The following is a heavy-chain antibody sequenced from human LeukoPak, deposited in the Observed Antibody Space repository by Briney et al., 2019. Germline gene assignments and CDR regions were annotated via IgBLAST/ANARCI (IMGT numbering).Heavy chain of an antibody. V-gene: IGHV1-69*05. CDR1: GGTFSSYA. CDR2: ISPIFGTA. J-gene: IGHJ4*02. CDR3: ASALYPRSSWHFDY. Sequence: SVKVSCKASGGTFSSYAISWVRQAPGQGLEWMGRISPIFGTANYAQKFQGRVTITTDESTSTAYMELSSLRSEDTAVYYCASALYPRSSWHFDYWGQGTLVTASS. D-gene: IGHD6-13*01.